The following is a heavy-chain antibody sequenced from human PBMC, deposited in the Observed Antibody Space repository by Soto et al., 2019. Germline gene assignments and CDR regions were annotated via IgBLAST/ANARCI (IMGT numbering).Heavy chain of an antibody. J-gene: IGHJ4*02. CDR2: IYYNGNT. CDR3: GRLYCDTVYFDY. V-gene: IGHV4-30-4*01. CDR1: GGSISSGDCY. Sequence: QVQLQESGPGLVKPSQTLSLTCTVSGGSISSGDCYWSWHRQPPGKRLEWIGYIYYNGNTYYNPSLKRLVSQSVEQSKNPFSLTLRSVTAADSVVDYCGRLYCDTVYFDYWGQGTLVTVSS. D-gene: IGHD4-17*01.